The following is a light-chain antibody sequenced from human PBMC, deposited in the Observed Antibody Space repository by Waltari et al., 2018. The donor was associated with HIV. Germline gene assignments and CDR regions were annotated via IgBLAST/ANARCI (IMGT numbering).Light chain of an antibody. Sequence: DIVLTQTPATLSLPTGAMPTPPCRASQSVSSSLAWCQQKPGQAPRLLIYDAANRATGIPARFSGSGSWTDFTLTISSLVPEDFAVYYCQQRSNWPPFTFGPGTKVDIK. CDR1: QSVSSS. CDR2: DAA. CDR3: QQRSNWPPFT. J-gene: IGKJ3*01. V-gene: IGKV3-11*01.